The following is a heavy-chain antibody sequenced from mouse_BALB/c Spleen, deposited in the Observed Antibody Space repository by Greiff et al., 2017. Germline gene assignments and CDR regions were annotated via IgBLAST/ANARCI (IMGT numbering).Heavy chain of an antibody. CDR2: ISYDGSN. V-gene: IGHV3-6*02. CDR3: ASCDYYFDY. J-gene: IGHJ2*01. Sequence: VQLQQSGPGLVKPSQSLSLTCSVTGYSITSGYYWNWIRQFPGNKLEWMGYISYDGSNNYNPSLKNRISITRDTSKNQFFLKLNSVTTEDTATYYCASCDYYFDYWGQGTTLTVSS. CDR1: GYSITSGYY. D-gene: IGHD2-4*01.